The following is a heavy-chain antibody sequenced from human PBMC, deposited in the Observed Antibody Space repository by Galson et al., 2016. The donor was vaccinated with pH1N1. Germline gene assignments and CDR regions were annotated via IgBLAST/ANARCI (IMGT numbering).Heavy chain of an antibody. V-gene: IGHV1-2*02. Sequence: SVKVSCKASGHTFTAYQMHWLRQAPGLGLEWMGWIKPNTGDTAYAQKFQGRVTMTSDTSISTAYMEVTSLRSDDTAVYYCARDWSGYFTTTHYWGHGTRVTVSS. CDR3: ARDWSGYFTTTHY. CDR1: GHTFTAYQ. CDR2: IKPNTGDT. D-gene: IGHD3-3*01. J-gene: IGHJ4*01.